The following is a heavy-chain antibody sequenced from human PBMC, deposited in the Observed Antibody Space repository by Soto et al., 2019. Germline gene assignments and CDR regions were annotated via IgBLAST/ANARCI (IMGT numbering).Heavy chain of an antibody. V-gene: IGHV1-18*01. D-gene: IGHD6-13*01. Sequence: ASVKVSRRASGSTVTTYGISSVLQAPGQGLEWMGWISVYNGKTNHAQKVQGRVTMTTDTSTSTAYLELRSLRSDDTAVYYCAIDRSAALGYGMDVWGQGTTVTVSS. J-gene: IGHJ6*02. CDR2: ISVYNGKT. CDR3: AIDRSAALGYGMDV. CDR1: GSTVTTYG.